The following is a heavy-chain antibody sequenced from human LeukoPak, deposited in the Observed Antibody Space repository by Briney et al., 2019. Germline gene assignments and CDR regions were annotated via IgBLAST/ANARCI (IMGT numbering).Heavy chain of an antibody. V-gene: IGHV4-39*07. CDR3: ARSAGNWFDP. Sequence: SETLSLTCTVSGGSISSSSYYWGWIRQPPGKGLEWIGSIYHSGSTYYNPSLKSRVTISVDTSKNQFSLKLSSVTAADTAVYYCARSAGNWFDPWGQGTLVTVSS. J-gene: IGHJ5*02. CDR2: IYHSGST. CDR1: GGSISSSSYY.